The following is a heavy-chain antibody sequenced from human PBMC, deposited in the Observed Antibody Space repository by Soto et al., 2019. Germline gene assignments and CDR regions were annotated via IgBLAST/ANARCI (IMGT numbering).Heavy chain of an antibody. CDR2: IYYSGST. CDR1: GGSISSYY. V-gene: IGHV4-59*01. Sequence: SETLSLTCTVSGGSISSYYWSWIRQPPGKGLEWIGYIYYSGSTNYNPSLKSRVTISVDTSKNQLSLKLSSVTAADTAVYYCARVRYYYDSSGYYYARTPFDIWGQGTMVTVSS. D-gene: IGHD3-22*01. CDR3: ARVRYYYDSSGYYYARTPFDI. J-gene: IGHJ3*02.